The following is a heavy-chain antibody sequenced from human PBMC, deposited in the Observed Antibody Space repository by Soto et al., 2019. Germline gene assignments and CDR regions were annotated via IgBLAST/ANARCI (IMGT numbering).Heavy chain of an antibody. J-gene: IGHJ6*02. CDR2: INTDSGDT. Sequence: VASVKVSCKASGYSFAGYLLHWVRQAPGQGLEWMGWINTDSGDTKYARKFQGRVTMTRDTSTSTGYMELSSLRSDDTAVYHCTRGTGFWSGYYRYYGMDVWGQGTTVTVSS. D-gene: IGHD3-3*01. CDR3: TRGTGFWSGYYRYYGMDV. V-gene: IGHV1-2*02. CDR1: GYSFAGYL.